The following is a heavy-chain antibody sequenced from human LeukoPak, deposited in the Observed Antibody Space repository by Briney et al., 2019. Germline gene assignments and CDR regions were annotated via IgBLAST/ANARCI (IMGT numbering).Heavy chain of an antibody. V-gene: IGHV4-30-4*08. D-gene: IGHD4-17*01. CDR1: GGSISSGDYY. Sequence: SQTLSLTCTVSGGSISSGDYYWRWIRQPPGKGLEWIGYIYYSGSTYYNPSLKSRVTISVDTSKNQFSLKLSSVTAADTAVYYCARDRDYGDAFDIWGQGTMVTVSS. CDR3: ARDRDYGDAFDI. J-gene: IGHJ3*02. CDR2: IYYSGST.